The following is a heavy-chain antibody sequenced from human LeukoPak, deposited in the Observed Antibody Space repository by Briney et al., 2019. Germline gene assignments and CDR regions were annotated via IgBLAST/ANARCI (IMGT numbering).Heavy chain of an antibody. Sequence: GGSLRLSCAASGFTFSRYWMHWVRQAPGKGLVWVSRINSDGSRTSYADSVKGRFTISRDNAKNTLYLQMNSLRAEDTAVYYCARHKVSEQPPTGWGQGTLVTVSS. CDR3: ARHKVSEQPPTG. V-gene: IGHV3-74*01. J-gene: IGHJ4*02. CDR1: GFTFSRYW. CDR2: INSDGSRT.